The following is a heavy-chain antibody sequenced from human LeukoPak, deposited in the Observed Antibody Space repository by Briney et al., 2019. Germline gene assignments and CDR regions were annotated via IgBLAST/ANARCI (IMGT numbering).Heavy chain of an antibody. CDR2: ISPTGTFT. CDR1: GYTFTNNF. D-gene: IGHD5-24*01. Sequence: ASVKISCKAFGYTFTNNFMHWVRQVPGQGPEWMGLISPTGTFTAYAQNFQGRVTLTRDLSTSTDYLELSSLRSEDTAVYYCARDISARDEAWWFDPWGQGTLVTVSS. V-gene: IGHV1-46*01. CDR3: ARDISARDEAWWFDP. J-gene: IGHJ5*02.